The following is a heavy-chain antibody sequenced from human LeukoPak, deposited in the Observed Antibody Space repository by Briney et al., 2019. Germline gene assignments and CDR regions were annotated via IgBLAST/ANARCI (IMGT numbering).Heavy chain of an antibody. CDR2: INHSGST. CDR1: GGSFSGYY. Sequence: SETLSLTCAVYGGSFSGYYWSWIRQPPGKGLEWIGEINHSGSTNYNPSLKSRVTISVDTSKNQFSLKLSSVTAADTAVYYCARFRGVPAAIFAIWDASDIWGQGTMVTVSS. V-gene: IGHV4-34*01. J-gene: IGHJ3*02. CDR3: ARFRGVPAAIFAIWDASDI. D-gene: IGHD2-2*02.